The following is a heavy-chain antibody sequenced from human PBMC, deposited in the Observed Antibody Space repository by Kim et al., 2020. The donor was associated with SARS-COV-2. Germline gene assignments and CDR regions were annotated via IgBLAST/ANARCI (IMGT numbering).Heavy chain of an antibody. CDR2: ARDSKIP. J-gene: IGHJ3*01. CDR3: ARHMRRAFDV. D-gene: IGHD2-2*01. Sequence: SETLSLTCAVSGGPSSGYYWTWIRQPPGGGLEWLGEARDSKIPKYNPSLKSRLTISVDTSKSEVSLKLSSGTAADTATYYCARHMRRAFDVWGQGTIVTVSS. CDR1: GGPSSGYY. V-gene: IGHV4-34*01.